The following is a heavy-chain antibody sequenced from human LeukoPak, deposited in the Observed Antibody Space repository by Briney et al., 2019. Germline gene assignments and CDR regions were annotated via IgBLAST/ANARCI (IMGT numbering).Heavy chain of an antibody. Sequence: PGRSLRLSCAASGFTFSSYAMHWVRQAPDKGLEWVAVISYDGSNKYYADSVKGRFTISRDNSKNTLYLQMNSLRAEDTAVYYCARVEMATISVGYFDYWGQGTLVTVSS. CDR1: GFTFSSYA. CDR2: ISYDGSNK. D-gene: IGHD5-24*01. V-gene: IGHV3-30-3*01. J-gene: IGHJ4*02. CDR3: ARVEMATISVGYFDY.